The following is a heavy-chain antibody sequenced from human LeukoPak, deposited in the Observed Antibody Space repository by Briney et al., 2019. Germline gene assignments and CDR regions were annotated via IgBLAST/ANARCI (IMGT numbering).Heavy chain of an antibody. CDR1: GXSISSTRYY. CDR3: ARTPLYGDED. Sequence: PSETLSLTCSVSGXSISSTRYYWGWIRQPPGKGLEWIGSIYYSGSTYYNPSLKSRVTISVDTSNNQFSLKLRSVTAADTAVYYCARTPLYGDEDWGQGTLVTVSS. V-gene: IGHV4-39*01. J-gene: IGHJ4*02. D-gene: IGHD4-17*01. CDR2: IYYSGST.